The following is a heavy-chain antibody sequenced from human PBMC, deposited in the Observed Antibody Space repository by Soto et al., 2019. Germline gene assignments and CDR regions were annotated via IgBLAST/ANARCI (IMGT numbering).Heavy chain of an antibody. Sequence: QVQLQQWGAGLLKPSETLSLTCAVYGGSFSGYYWSWIRQPPGKGLEWIGEINHSGSTNYNPSLKSRVTITVDTSKNPFSLKLSSVTAADTAVYYCARGRGSGRNNWFDPWGQGTLVTVSS. D-gene: IGHD3-10*01. CDR2: INHSGST. CDR1: GGSFSGYY. CDR3: ARGRGSGRNNWFDP. V-gene: IGHV4-34*01. J-gene: IGHJ5*02.